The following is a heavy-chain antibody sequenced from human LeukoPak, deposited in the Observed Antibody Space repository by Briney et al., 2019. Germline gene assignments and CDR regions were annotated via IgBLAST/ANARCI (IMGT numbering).Heavy chain of an antibody. V-gene: IGHV3-21*01. CDR2: ISSSSSLI. D-gene: IGHD6-19*01. CDR1: GFTFSSYS. CDR3: ARAPPVAGTARYFYY. J-gene: IGHJ4*02. Sequence: GGSLRLSCAASGFTFSSYSMNWVRQAPGKGLEWVSSISSSSSLIYYADSVKGRFTISRDNAKNSLYLQMNSRRAEDTAVYYCARAPPVAGTARYFYYSGQGTLVTVSS.